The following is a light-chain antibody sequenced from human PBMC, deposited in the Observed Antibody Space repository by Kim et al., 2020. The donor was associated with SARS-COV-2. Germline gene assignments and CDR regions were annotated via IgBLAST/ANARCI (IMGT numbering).Light chain of an antibody. J-gene: IGLJ3*02. Sequence: SVKLTCTRSSGHSSYAIAWHQQQPEKGPRYLMKLNSDGSHSKGDGIPNRFSGSSSGAERYLTISSLQSEDEADYYCQTWGTGIWVFGGGTQLTVL. CDR3: QTWGTGIWV. CDR2: LNSDGSH. V-gene: IGLV4-69*01. CDR1: SGHSSYA.